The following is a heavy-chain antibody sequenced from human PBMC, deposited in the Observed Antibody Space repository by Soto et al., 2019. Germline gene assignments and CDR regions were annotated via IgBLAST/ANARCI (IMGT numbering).Heavy chain of an antibody. CDR1: GYTFTSYG. V-gene: IGHV1-18*01. CDR2: ISAFSGNT. D-gene: IGHD3-10*01. CDR3: ARDRERGLGSLDY. J-gene: IGHJ4*02. Sequence: ASVKVSCKTSGYTFTSYGISWVRRAPGQGLEWMGWISAFSGNTNYRQKHQGRVTMNIDTSTSTAYMELRSLTSDDTALYYCARDRERGLGSLDYWGQGTQVTVSS.